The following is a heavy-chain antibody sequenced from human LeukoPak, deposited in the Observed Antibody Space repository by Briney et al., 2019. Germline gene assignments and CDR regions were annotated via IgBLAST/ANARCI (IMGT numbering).Heavy chain of an antibody. J-gene: IGHJ5*02. Sequence: GGSLRLSCAASGFTFSSYWMSWVRQAPGKGLEWVANIKEDGSEKYYVDSMRGRFTISRDNAKNSLYLQMNSLRAEDTAVYNCARVLGYGWFDPWGQGTLVTVSS. CDR1: GFTFSSYW. CDR3: ARVLGYGWFDP. CDR2: IKEDGSEK. V-gene: IGHV3-7*05. D-gene: IGHD2-15*01.